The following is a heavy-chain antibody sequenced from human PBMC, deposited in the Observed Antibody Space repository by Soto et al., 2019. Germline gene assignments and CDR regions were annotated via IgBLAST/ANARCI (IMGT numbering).Heavy chain of an antibody. D-gene: IGHD6-13*01. V-gene: IGHV3-64D*08. J-gene: IGHJ4*02. CDR2: ISSDGGNT. CDR1: GFDFSNYA. Sequence: GGSLRLSCSASGFDFSNYAMHWVRQAPEKGLEYLSTISSDGGNTFYAGSVQGRFTISRDNSKNTLFLQMSSLRTEDTAVYYCAKPGYSSSAFDYWGQGALVTVSS. CDR3: AKPGYSSSAFDY.